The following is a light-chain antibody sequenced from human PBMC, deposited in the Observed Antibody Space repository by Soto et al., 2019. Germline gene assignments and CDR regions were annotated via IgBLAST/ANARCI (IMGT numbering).Light chain of an antibody. J-gene: IGKJ5*01. Sequence: DIQMTQSPSTLSASVGDRVTITCRASQSIGTLLTWFQQKPGRAPTLLIHKASTLESGVPSRFSGSGSGTEFTLTISRLLPDDSATYYCQHYNSYPLTFGQGTRLEIK. CDR1: QSIGTL. V-gene: IGKV1-5*03. CDR3: QHYNSYPLT. CDR2: KAS.